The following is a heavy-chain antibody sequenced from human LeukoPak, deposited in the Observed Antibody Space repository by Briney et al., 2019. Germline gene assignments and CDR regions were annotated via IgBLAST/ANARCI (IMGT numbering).Heavy chain of an antibody. CDR1: GFTFSSYA. Sequence: GGSLRLSCAASGFTFSSYAMSWVRQAPGKGLEWVSAISGSGGSTYYADSVKGRFTISRDNSKNTLYLQMNSLRAEDTAVYYCAITYDSSGYPQPDFDYWGQGTLVTVPS. CDR2: ISGSGGST. D-gene: IGHD3-22*01. J-gene: IGHJ4*02. V-gene: IGHV3-23*01. CDR3: AITYDSSGYPQPDFDY.